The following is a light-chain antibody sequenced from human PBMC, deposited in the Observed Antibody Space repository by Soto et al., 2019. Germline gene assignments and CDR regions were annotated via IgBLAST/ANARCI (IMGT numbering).Light chain of an antibody. CDR1: SSNIGAGYD. CDR3: QSYDSSLSGWV. V-gene: IGLV1-40*01. CDR2: GNS. Sequence: QPVLTQPPSVSGAPGQRVTISCTGSSSNIGAGYDVHWYQQLPGTAPKLLIYGNSNRPSGVPDRFSGSKSGTSASLAITGLQAEDEADYYCQSYDSSLSGWVFGGGTKLTAL. J-gene: IGLJ3*02.